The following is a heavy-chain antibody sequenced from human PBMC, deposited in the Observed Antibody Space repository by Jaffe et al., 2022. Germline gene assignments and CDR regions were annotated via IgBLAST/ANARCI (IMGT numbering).Heavy chain of an antibody. CDR1: GFTFSSYS. D-gene: IGHD3-3*01. CDR3: ARDATYYDFWSGYPRGFDP. Sequence: EVQLVESGGGLVQPGGSLRLSCAASGFTFSSYSMNWVRQAPGKGLEWVSYISSSSSTIYYADSVKGRFTISRDNAKNSLYLQMNSLRAEDTAVYYCARDATYYDFWSGYPRGFDPWGQGTLVTVSS. CDR2: ISSSSSTI. J-gene: IGHJ5*02. V-gene: IGHV3-48*01.